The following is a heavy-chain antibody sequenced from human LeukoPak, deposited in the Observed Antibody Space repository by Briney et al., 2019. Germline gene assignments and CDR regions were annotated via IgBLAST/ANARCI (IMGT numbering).Heavy chain of an antibody. Sequence: SETLSLTCTVSGGSISSYYCSWIRQPAGKGLEWIGRIYTSGSTNYNPSLKSRVTMSVDTSKNQFSLKLSSVTAADTAVYYCAKDVGSYYYGSGMGDWFDPWGQGTLVTVSS. J-gene: IGHJ5*02. CDR3: AKDVGSYYYGSGMGDWFDP. V-gene: IGHV4-4*07. D-gene: IGHD3-10*01. CDR1: GGSISSYY. CDR2: IYTSGST.